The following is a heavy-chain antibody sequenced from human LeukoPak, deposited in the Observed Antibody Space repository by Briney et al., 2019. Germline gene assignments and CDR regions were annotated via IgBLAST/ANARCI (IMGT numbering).Heavy chain of an antibody. V-gene: IGHV4-59*01. D-gene: IGHD6-6*01. J-gene: IGHJ4*02. Sequence: PSETLSLTCAVSGGSISSYYWSWIRQPPGKGLEWIGYIYYSGSTNYNPSLKSRVTISVDTSKNQFSLKLSSVTAADTAVYYCARGVAARPNHYDYWGQGTLVTVSS. CDR3: ARGVAARPNHYDY. CDR1: GGSISSYY. CDR2: IYYSGST.